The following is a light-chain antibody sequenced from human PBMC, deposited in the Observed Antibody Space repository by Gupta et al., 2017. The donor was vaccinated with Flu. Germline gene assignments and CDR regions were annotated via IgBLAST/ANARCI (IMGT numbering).Light chain of an antibody. J-gene: IGKJ4*01. CDR2: EAA. Sequence: ERATLSCRTSQSVRSKDVGCQQKPGQAPRLLIYEAATRGTGSLARCSGSGSGTEFSPTTSSRQAEDCAVYYCQQHNNWPPFTFGAGTKVEIK. CDR1: QSVRSK. CDR3: QQHNNWPPFT. V-gene: IGKV3-15*01.